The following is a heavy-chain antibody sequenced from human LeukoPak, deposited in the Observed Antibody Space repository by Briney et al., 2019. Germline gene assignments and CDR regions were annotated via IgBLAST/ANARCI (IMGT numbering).Heavy chain of an antibody. CDR1: GGSISSGSYY. D-gene: IGHD3-9*01. CDR3: ARIGADILTGTYMDV. J-gene: IGHJ6*03. V-gene: IGHV4-61*02. Sequence: PSETLSLTCTVSGGSISSGSYYWSWIRQPAGKGLEWIGRIYTSGSTNYNPSLKSRVTISVDTSKNQFSLKLSSVTAADTAVYYCARIGADILTGTYMDVWGKGTTVTISS. CDR2: IYTSGST.